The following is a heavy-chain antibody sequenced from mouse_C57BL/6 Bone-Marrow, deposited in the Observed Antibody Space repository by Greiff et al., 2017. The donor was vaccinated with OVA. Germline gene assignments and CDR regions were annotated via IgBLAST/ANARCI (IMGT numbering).Heavy chain of an antibody. CDR2: INPGSGGT. CDR3: ARHAKDYFDY. Sequence: QVQLQQSGAELVRPGTSVKVSCKASGYAFTNYLIEWVKRRPGQGLEWIGVINPGSGGTNYNEKFKGKATLTADKSSSTAYMQLSSLTSEDSAVYFCARHAKDYFDYWGQGTTLTVSS. V-gene: IGHV1-54*01. J-gene: IGHJ2*01. D-gene: IGHD6-1*01. CDR1: GYAFTNYL.